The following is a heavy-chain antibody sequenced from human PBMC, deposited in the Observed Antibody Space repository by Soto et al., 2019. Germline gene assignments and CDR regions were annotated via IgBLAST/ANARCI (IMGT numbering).Heavy chain of an antibody. V-gene: IGHV3-30-3*01. D-gene: IGHD3-10*01. J-gene: IGHJ4*02. CDR1: GFTFSSYA. Sequence: QVQLVESGGGVVQPGRSLRLSCAASGFTFSSYAMHWVRQAPGKGLEWVAVISYDGSNKYYADSVKGRFTISRDNSKNTLYLQMNSLRAEDTAVYYCARDLFGYYGSGSPWDNFDYWGQGTLVTVSS. CDR3: ARDLFGYYGSGSPWDNFDY. CDR2: ISYDGSNK.